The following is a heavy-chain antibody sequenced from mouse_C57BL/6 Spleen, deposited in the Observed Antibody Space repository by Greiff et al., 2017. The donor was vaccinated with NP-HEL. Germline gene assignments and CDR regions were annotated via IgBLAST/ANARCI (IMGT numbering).Heavy chain of an antibody. CDR3: TRSTVVGRYFDV. Sequence: VQLQQSGAELVRPGASVTLSCKASGYTFTDYEMHWVKQTPVHGLEWIGAIDPETGGTAYNQKFKGKAILTADKSSSTAYMELRSLISEDSAVYYCTRSTVVGRYFDVWGTGTTVTVSS. CDR2: IDPETGGT. V-gene: IGHV1-15*01. J-gene: IGHJ1*03. CDR1: GYTFTDYE. D-gene: IGHD1-1*01.